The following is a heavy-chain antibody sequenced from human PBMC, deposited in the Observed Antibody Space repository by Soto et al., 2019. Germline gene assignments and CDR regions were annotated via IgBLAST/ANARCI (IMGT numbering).Heavy chain of an antibody. D-gene: IGHD4-17*01. Sequence: EVQLVESGGGLVEPGGSLRLSCAASGFTFSNAWMNWVRQAPGKGLVWVGRIKSKTDGGTTDYAAPVKGRFTISRDDSKNTLYLQMNSLKTEDTAGYYCTTDPRTDYGDYRGLDYWGQGTLVTVSS. CDR3: TTDPRTDYGDYRGLDY. CDR1: GFTFSNAW. CDR2: IKSKTDGGTT. V-gene: IGHV3-15*07. J-gene: IGHJ4*02.